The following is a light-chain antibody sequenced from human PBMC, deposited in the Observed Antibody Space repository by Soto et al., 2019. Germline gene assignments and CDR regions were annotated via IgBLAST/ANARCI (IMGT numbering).Light chain of an antibody. CDR3: SSYTSSSTPEV. J-gene: IGLJ2*01. CDR1: SSDVGGYNY. V-gene: IGLV2-14*01. CDR2: DVS. Sequence: QSVLTQPASVSGSPGQSITISCTGTSSDVGGYNYVSWYQQHPGKAPKLMIYDVSNRPSGVSNRFSGSKSGNTASLTISGLQAEDADDYYCSSYTSSSTPEVFGGGTKLTVL.